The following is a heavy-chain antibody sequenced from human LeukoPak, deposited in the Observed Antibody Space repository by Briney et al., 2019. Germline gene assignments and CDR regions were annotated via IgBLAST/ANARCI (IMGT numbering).Heavy chain of an antibody. CDR2: INPNSGGT. Sequence: ASVKVSCKASGYTFTGYYMHWVRQAPGQGLEWMGWINPNSGGTNYAQKFQGRVTMTRDTSISTAYMELSRLRSDDTAVYYCARDGGPKTVTTYYYYMDVWGKGTTVTVSS. CDR3: ARDGGPKTVTTYYYYMDV. V-gene: IGHV1-2*02. CDR1: GYTFTGYY. D-gene: IGHD4-11*01. J-gene: IGHJ6*03.